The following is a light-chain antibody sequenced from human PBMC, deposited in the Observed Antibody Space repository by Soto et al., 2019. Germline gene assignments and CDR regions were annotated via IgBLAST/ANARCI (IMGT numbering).Light chain of an antibody. J-gene: IGKJ1*01. CDR3: QQYNNWPWT. Sequence: ERVMTQSPATLSVSPGGRATLSCRASQSISDTLAWYQQKPGQAPRLLIYGASTRATGFPARFSGSGSGTDFTLTISSLQSEDFAVYYCQQYNNWPWTFGQGTKVDIK. CDR2: GAS. CDR1: QSISDT. V-gene: IGKV3-15*01.